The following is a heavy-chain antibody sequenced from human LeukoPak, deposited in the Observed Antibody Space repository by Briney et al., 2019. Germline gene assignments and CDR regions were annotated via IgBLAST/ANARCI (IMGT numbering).Heavy chain of an antibody. CDR3: ARARYSSGWAPAFLFDY. J-gene: IGHJ4*02. CDR2: IWYDGSNK. CDR1: GFTFSSYG. D-gene: IGHD6-19*01. Sequence: GGSLRLSCAASGFTFSSYGMHWVRQAPGKGLEWVAVIWYDGSNKYYADSAKGRFTISRDNSKNTLYLQMNSLRAEDTAVYYCARARYSSGWAPAFLFDYWGQGTLVTVSS. V-gene: IGHV3-33*08.